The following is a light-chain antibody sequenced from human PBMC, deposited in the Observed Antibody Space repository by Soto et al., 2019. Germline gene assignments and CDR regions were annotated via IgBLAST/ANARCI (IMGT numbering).Light chain of an antibody. CDR2: GAA. CDR1: ESIGKNY. Sequence: ETVLTQYPVTLALSPGERATLQCRASESIGKNYLAWYHQRPGRAPRLLIDGAATRVAGIPDRVFGSGSGTFFTLTIDRVEPEDFGVYYCQQYGNFPRTFGQGNTVEV. CDR3: QQYGNFPRT. V-gene: IGKV3-20*01. J-gene: IGKJ1*01.